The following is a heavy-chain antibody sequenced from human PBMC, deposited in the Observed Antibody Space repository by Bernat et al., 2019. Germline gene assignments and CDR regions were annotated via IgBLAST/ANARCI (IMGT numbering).Heavy chain of an antibody. Sequence: EVQLVESGGGLVKPGGSLRLSRAASGFTFSSYSMNWVRQAPGKGLEWVSYISSSSSYIYYADSVKGRFTISRDNAKNSLYLQMNSLRAEDTAVYYCARIPLSPYCGGDCYAFDYWGQGTLVTVSS. V-gene: IGHV3-21*05. CDR3: ARIPLSPYCGGDCYAFDY. J-gene: IGHJ4*02. CDR1: GFTFSSYS. D-gene: IGHD2-21*01. CDR2: ISSSSSYI.